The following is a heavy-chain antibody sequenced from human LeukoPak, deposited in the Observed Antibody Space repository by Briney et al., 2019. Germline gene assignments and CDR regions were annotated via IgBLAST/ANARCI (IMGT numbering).Heavy chain of an antibody. CDR3: ARGLYDTSGWPLGAFDF. Sequence: GGSLRLSCVASGFDFSNTGMTWVRQAPGRGLEWVSSISPTSAGRHYLDSVKGRFTISRDNSKNTLSLEINSLRAEDTAVYFCARGLYDTSGWPLGAFDFWGQGTMVTVSS. J-gene: IGHJ3*01. D-gene: IGHD6-19*01. V-gene: IGHV3-23*01. CDR1: GFDFSNTG. CDR2: ISPTSAGR.